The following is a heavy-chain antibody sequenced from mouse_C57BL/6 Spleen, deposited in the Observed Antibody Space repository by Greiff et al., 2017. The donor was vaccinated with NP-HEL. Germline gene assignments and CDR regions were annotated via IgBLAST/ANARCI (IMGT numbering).Heavy chain of an antibody. J-gene: IGHJ4*01. D-gene: IGHD1-1*01. Sequence: EVQGVESVAELVRPGASVKLSCTASGFNIKNTYMHWVKQRPEQGLEWIGRIDPANGNTKYAPKFQGKATITADTSSNTAYLQLSSLTSEDTAIYYCARSITTVVATGDYAMDYWGQGTSVTVSS. CDR1: GFNIKNTY. CDR2: IDPANGNT. CDR3: ARSITTVVATGDYAMDY. V-gene: IGHV14-3*01.